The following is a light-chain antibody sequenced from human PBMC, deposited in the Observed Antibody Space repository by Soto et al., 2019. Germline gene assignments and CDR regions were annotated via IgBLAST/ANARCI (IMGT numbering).Light chain of an antibody. J-gene: IGLJ1*01. CDR3: SSYTSSSTYV. V-gene: IGLV2-14*03. CDR2: DVS. CDR1: SSDVGAYNS. Sequence: QSVRTQPASVSGSPGQSIAISCTGTSSDVGAYNSVSWYQQHPGRAPKLMIHDVSNRPSGVSNRFSGSKSGNTASLTISGLQAEDEADYYCSSYTSSSTYVFGTGTKVTVL.